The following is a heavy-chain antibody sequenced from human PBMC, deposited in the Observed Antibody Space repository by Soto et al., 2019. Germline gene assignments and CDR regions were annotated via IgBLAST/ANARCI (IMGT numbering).Heavy chain of an antibody. CDR3: AKATTNGGWFNPFDS. Sequence: GGLLSLSGASSGGRFVTYAMNWVRQAPGKGLEWVSGLSGSGTSTYYAYSVKGRFTISRDNSRDTLFLQMNSLTADDTAVYYCAKATTNGGWFNPFDSWGQGALVTVS. V-gene: IGHV3-23*01. D-gene: IGHD6-19*01. J-gene: IGHJ4*02. CDR1: GGRFVTYA. CDR2: LSGSGTST.